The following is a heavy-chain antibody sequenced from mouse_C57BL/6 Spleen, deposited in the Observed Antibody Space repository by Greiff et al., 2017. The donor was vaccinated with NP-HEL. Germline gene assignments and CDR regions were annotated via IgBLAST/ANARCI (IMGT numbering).Heavy chain of an antibody. Sequence: EVKLVESGGGLVKPGGSLKLSCAASGFTFSSYAMSWVRQTPEKRLEWVATISDGGSYTYYPDNVKGRFTIYRDNAKNNLYLQMSHLKSEDTAMCDSGREGVTIAMDYWGQGTSVTVSS. V-gene: IGHV5-4*01. CDR3: GREGVTIAMDY. CDR2: ISDGGSYT. D-gene: IGHD2-12*01. J-gene: IGHJ4*01. CDR1: GFTFSSYA.